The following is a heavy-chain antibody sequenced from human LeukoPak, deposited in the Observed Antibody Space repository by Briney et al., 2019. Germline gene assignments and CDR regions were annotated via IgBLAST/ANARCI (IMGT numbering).Heavy chain of an antibody. J-gene: IGHJ4*02. CDR3: ARDDRDSYGRTIDY. CDR2: ISAYNGNT. V-gene: IGHV1-18*04. CDR1: DYTFTSYG. Sequence: ASVKLSCKASDYTFTSYGISWVRQAPGQGLEWMGWISAYNGNTNYAQKLQGRVTMTTDTSTSTAYMELRSLRSDDTAVYYCARDDRDSYGRTIDYWGQGTLVTVSS. D-gene: IGHD5-18*01.